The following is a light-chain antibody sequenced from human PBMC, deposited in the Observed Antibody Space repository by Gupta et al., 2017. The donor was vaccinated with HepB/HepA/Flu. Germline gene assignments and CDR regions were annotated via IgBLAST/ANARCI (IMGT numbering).Light chain of an antibody. CDR3: QQYGSSPRT. Sequence: EIVLTQSPGTLSLSPGERATLSCRASQSASSSYLAWYQQKPGQAPRLLIYGASSRATGIPDRLSGSGSGTDFTLTISRLEPEDFAVYYCQQYGSSPRTFGQGTKVEIK. CDR2: GAS. V-gene: IGKV3-20*01. J-gene: IGKJ1*01. CDR1: QSASSSY.